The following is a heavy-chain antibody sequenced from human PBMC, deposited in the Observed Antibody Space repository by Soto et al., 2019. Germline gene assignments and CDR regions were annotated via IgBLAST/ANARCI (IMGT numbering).Heavy chain of an antibody. CDR3: ARGAGGCDY. CDR1: GFTFSSYG. J-gene: IGHJ4*02. V-gene: IGHV3-33*01. CDR2: IWYDGSNK. D-gene: IGHD3-10*01. Sequence: QVQLVESGGGVVQPGRSLRLSCAASGFTFSSYGMHWVRQAPGKGLEWVAVIWYDGSNKYYADSVKGRFTISRDNAKNSLYLQMNSLRAEDTAVYYCARGAGGCDYWGQGTLVTVSS.